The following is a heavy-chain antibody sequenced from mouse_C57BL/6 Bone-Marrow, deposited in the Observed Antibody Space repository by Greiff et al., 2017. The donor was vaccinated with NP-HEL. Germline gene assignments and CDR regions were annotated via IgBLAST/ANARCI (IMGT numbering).Heavy chain of an antibody. Sequence: DVKLQESGGGLVQPGGSLSLSCAASGFTFTDYYMSWVRQPPGKALEWLGFIRNKANGYTTEYSASVKGRFTISRDNSQSILYLQMNALRAEDSATYYCARFPSGYFDVWGTGTTVTVSS. J-gene: IGHJ1*03. CDR1: GFTFTDYY. V-gene: IGHV7-3*01. CDR2: IRNKANGYTT. CDR3: ARFPSGYFDV.